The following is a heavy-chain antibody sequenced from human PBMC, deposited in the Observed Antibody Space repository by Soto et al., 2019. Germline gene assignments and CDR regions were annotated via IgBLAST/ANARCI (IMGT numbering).Heavy chain of an antibody. CDR2: INPNSGGT. Sequence: GASVKVSCKASGYTFTGYYMHWVRQAPGQGLEWMGWINPNSGGTNYAQKFQGRVTMTRDTSISTAYMELSRLRSDDTAVYYCARGLLRYFDWLSDAFDIWGQGKMVTVSS. CDR3: ARGLLRYFDWLSDAFDI. D-gene: IGHD3-9*01. V-gene: IGHV1-2*02. CDR1: GYTFTGYY. J-gene: IGHJ3*02.